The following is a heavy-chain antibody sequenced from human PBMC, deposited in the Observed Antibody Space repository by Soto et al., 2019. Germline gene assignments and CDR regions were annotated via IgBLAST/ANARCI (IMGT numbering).Heavy chain of an antibody. CDR1: GFTFRSYS. D-gene: IGHD5-12*01. CDR2: IWNDGSER. V-gene: IGHV3-33*01. CDR3: ARDRAGVGYNIDV. J-gene: IGHJ6*02. Sequence: GGSLRLSCAASGFTFRSYSMHWVRQAPGKGLEWVAVIWNDGSERYYADSVKGRFTISRDNSKNTLDLQMNSLRAEDTAVYYCARDRAGVGYNIDVWGQGTTVTVSS.